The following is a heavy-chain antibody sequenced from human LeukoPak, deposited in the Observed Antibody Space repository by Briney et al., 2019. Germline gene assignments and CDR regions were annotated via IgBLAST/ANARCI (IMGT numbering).Heavy chain of an antibody. D-gene: IGHD7-27*01. CDR2: ISYDGSNK. V-gene: IGHV3-30-3*01. CDR3: ARDPPNWGFGY. CDR1: GFTFSSYA. Sequence: PGGSLRLSCAASGFTFSSYAMHWVRQAPGKGLEWVAVISYDGSNKYYADSVKGRFTISRDNAKKSLYLRMDSLRAEDTAVYYCARDPPNWGFGYWGQGTLVTVSS. J-gene: IGHJ4*02.